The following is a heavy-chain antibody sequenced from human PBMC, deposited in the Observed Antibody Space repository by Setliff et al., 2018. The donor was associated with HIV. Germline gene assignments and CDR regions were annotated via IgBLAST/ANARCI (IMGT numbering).Heavy chain of an antibody. J-gene: IGHJ4*02. Sequence: PGGSLRLSCVASGFTFSSYWMHWVRQVPGKGLVWVSRINSDGSDTTYADSVRGRFTISRDNAKNTLYLHMNSLRDDDTAIYFCTRAPSTTVVSFFDYWGQGTLVTVSS. CDR1: GFTFSSYW. D-gene: IGHD2-21*01. V-gene: IGHV3-74*01. CDR2: INSDGSDT. CDR3: TRAPSTTVVSFFDY.